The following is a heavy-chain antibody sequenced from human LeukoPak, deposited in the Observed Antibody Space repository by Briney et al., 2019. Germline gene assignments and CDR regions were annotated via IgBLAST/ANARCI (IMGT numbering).Heavy chain of an antibody. CDR3: ARGYYYDNSGPDVFDI. CDR2: IIPMLDMS. Sequence: SVKVSCRGAAYSFTTFHINWVREAPGQGLEWMGGIIPMLDMSNYAQNFQGRVTITADESTSTVFMELTSLRSEDTAMFYCARGYYYDNSGPDVFDIWGQGTLVTVSS. J-gene: IGHJ3*02. D-gene: IGHD3-22*01. CDR1: AYSFTTFH. V-gene: IGHV1-69*13.